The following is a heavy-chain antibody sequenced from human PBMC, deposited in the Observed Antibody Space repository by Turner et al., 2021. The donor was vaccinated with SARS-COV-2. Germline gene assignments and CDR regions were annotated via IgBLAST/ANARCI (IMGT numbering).Heavy chain of an antibody. J-gene: IGHJ4*02. D-gene: IGHD4-4*01. CDR2: TSYDGSNK. Sequence: QVQLVAPGGGVVRPGRSLRLSCAASGFTFSSYGMHWVRQAPGKGLEWVAVTSYDGSNKDYADSVKGRFTISRDNSKNTLYLQMNSLRAEDTAVYYCAKQQGLYSNPMYYFDYWGQGTLVTVSS. V-gene: IGHV3-30*18. CDR3: AKQQGLYSNPMYYFDY. CDR1: GFTFSSYG.